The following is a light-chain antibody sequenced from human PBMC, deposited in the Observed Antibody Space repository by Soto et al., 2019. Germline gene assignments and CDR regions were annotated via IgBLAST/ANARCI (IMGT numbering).Light chain of an antibody. J-gene: IGKJ1*01. CDR3: QKYNSAPWT. V-gene: IGKV1-27*01. Sequence: DIQMTQSPSSLSASVGDRVTITCRASQGISDYLAWYQQKPWKVPKLLIYAASTLQSGVPSRVSGSGSGTDFTLTISSQQPEEVATYYCQKYNSAPWTFGQGTKV. CDR1: QGISDY. CDR2: AAS.